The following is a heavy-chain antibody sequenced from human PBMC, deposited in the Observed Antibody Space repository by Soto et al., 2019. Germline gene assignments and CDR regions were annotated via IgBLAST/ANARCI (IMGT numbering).Heavy chain of an antibody. CDR1: GFTFSSYA. D-gene: IGHD6-6*01. Sequence: PGGSLRLSCAASGFTFSSYAMSWVRQAPGKGLEWVSGISGSGDTTYYADSVKGRFTISRDKSKNTLYLQMNSLRAEDTAVYYCAKDPDEYSSSSSPAHWGQGTLVTVSS. V-gene: IGHV3-23*01. J-gene: IGHJ4*02. CDR3: AKDPDEYSSSSSPAH. CDR2: ISGSGDTT.